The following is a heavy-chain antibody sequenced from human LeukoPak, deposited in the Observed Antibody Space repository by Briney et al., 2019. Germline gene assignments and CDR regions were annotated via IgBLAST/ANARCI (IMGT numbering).Heavy chain of an antibody. D-gene: IGHD1-1*01. J-gene: IGHJ4*02. CDR1: GLTLSNYN. Sequence: PGGSPRLSCAASGLTLSNYNMNWVRQAPGKGPEWISYISVGSDATYYADAVRGRFTISRDTAKNSLILQMNSLRAGDTALYFCARLSGTGYFDLWGQGTLVTVSS. CDR3: ARLSGTGYFDL. V-gene: IGHV3-48*04. CDR2: ISVGSDAT.